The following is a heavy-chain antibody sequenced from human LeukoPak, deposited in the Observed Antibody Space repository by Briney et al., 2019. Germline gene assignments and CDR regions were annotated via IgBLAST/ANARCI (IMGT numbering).Heavy chain of an antibody. D-gene: IGHD3-10*01. CDR2: IYYSGST. J-gene: IGHJ4*02. CDR1: GGSVSSGSYY. Sequence: PSETLSLTCTVSGGSVSSGSYYWSRIRQPPGKGLEWIGYIYYSGSTNYNPSLKSRVTISVDTSKNQFSLKLSSVTAADTAVYYCARDSMVRGTFDYWGQGTLVTVSS. CDR3: ARDSMVRGTFDY. V-gene: IGHV4-61*01.